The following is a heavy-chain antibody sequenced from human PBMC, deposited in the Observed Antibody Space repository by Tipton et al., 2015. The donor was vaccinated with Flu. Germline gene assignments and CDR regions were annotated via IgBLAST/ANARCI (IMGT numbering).Heavy chain of an antibody. J-gene: IGHJ4*02. CDR2: IQRSGNT. D-gene: IGHD3-10*01. CDR1: GDSIRNDFF. Sequence: TLSLTCAVSGDSIRNDFFWGWIRQPPGKGLEWIANIQRSGNTYYNPSLKSRVTLSVDTSKNQFSLKLTSVTAADTTVYYCATTTYYYGSGTHDYWGQGTLVTVSS. V-gene: IGHV4-38-2*01. CDR3: ATTTYYYGSGTHDY.